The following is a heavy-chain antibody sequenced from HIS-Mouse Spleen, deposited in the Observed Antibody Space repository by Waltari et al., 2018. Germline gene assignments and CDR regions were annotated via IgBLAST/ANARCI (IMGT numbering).Heavy chain of an antibody. CDR1: GFSLSTSGMC. Sequence: QVTLRESGPALVKPTQTLTLTCTFSGFSLSTSGMCVSWIRQPPGKALEWLARIAWDDDKYYRTSLKTRRTISRDTSKNQVVLTMTNMDPLDTATYYCARIAEGYTSGWYAFDYWGQGTLVTVSS. V-gene: IGHV2-70*15. J-gene: IGHJ4*02. D-gene: IGHD6-19*01. CDR3: ARIAEGYTSGWYAFDY. CDR2: IAWDDDK.